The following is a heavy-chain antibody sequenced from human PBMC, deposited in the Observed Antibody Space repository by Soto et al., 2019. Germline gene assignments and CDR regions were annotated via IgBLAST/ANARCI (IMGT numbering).Heavy chain of an antibody. Sequence: EVQLLESGGGLVQPGGSLRLSCVASGFTFSNYAMSWVRQAPAKAPEWVSSINIVGGATNYADSVRGRFAMSRDDSTNTVFLQMNSLRADDTAVYYCTKNYYFDSWGQGTLVTVS. CDR3: TKNYYFDS. V-gene: IGHV3-23*01. CDR1: GFTFSNYA. CDR2: INIVGGAT. J-gene: IGHJ4*02.